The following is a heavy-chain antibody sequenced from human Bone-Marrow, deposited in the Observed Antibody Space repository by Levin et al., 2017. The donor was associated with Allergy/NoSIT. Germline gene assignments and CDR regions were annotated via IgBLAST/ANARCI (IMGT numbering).Heavy chain of an antibody. D-gene: IGHD3-3*01. CDR1: GVPFNSFNYY. J-gene: IGHJ2*01. CDR2: VSYSGNT. CDR3: ARLTHYTSGYYSWYFDL. Sequence: SETLSLTCTVTGVPFNSFNYYWGWIRQSPGKGLEWIGYVSYSGNTYYYPSLKSRVTISADTSRNHFSLQVSSVTAADTAVYFCARLTHYTSGYYSWYFDLWGRGTLVTVSS. V-gene: IGHV4-39*02.